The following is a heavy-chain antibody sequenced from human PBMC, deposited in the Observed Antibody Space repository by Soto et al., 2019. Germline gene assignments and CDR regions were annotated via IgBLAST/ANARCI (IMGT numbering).Heavy chain of an antibody. V-gene: IGHV4-59*01. J-gene: IGHJ6*02. D-gene: IGHD5-18*01. Sequence: SETLSLTCTVSGGSISDYYWSWIRQPPGKGLEWIGYIYYSGSTNYNPSLKSRVTISVDTSKNQFSLKLSSVTAADTAVYYCARDRGYSYGLGYYYGMDVWRQGTTVTVSS. CDR3: ARDRGYSYGLGYYYGMDV. CDR1: GGSISDYY. CDR2: IYYSGST.